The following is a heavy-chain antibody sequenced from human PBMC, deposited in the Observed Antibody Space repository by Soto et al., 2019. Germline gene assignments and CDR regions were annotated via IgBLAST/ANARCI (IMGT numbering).Heavy chain of an antibody. CDR1: GFTFSSYA. Sequence: QVQLVESGGGVVQPGRSLRLSCAASGFTFSSYAMHWVRQAPGKGLEWVAVIWYDGTNKYYADSVKGRFTISRDNSKNTLYVQMNSLRAEDTTVYYCARAQSSGNYYSDYWGQGTLVTVSS. J-gene: IGHJ4*02. V-gene: IGHV3-33*01. D-gene: IGHD1-26*01. CDR3: ARAQSSGNYYSDY. CDR2: IWYDGTNK.